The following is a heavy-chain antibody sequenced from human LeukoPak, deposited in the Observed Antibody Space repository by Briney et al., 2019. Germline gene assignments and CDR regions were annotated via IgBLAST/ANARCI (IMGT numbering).Heavy chain of an antibody. Sequence: GGSLRLSCAASGFTFSSYAMNWVRQAPGKRLEWVSSIIGSGRDTYYADSVKGRITISRDNSKNTLYLQMNSLRAEDTGVYYCAKDLSSGSRRAYWGQGTLVTVSS. D-gene: IGHD6-19*01. V-gene: IGHV3-23*01. CDR3: AKDLSSGSRRAY. CDR1: GFTFSSYA. CDR2: IIGSGRDT. J-gene: IGHJ4*02.